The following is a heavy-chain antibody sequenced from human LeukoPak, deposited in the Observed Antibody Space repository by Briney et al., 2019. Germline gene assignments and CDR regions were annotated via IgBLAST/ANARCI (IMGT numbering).Heavy chain of an antibody. D-gene: IGHD2/OR15-2a*01. CDR1: GYTFTSYG. J-gene: IGHJ5*02. CDR3: ARDTTTFDP. CDR2: ISTHSGDT. V-gene: IGHV1-18*01. Sequence: ASVKVSCKASGYTFTSYGISWVRQAPGQGLEWMGWISTHSGDTNYAQKFQGRVIMTTDTSMSTAYMEMRSLRSDDTAVYYCARDTTTFDPWGQGTLVTVSS.